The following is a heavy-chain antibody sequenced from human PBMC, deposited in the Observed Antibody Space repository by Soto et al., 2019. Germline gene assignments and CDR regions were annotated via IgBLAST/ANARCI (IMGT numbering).Heavy chain of an antibody. CDR1: GSMFTTHW. D-gene: IGHD3-3*01. CDR2: TDPSDSFT. Sequence: ESLKLSCKGSGSMFTTHWISWLRQMPGKGLEWMGQTDPSDSFTQYNPSFQGHVTISGDKSLSTAYLQWSSLKASDTAIYSCAREEVITTFGVYGFDVWGQGASVTVSS. CDR3: AREEVITTFGVYGFDV. V-gene: IGHV5-10-1*01. J-gene: IGHJ6*02.